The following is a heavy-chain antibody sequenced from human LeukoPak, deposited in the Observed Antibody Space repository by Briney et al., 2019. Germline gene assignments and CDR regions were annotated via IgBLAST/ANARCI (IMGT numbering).Heavy chain of an antibody. V-gene: IGHV4-39*07. CDR1: GGSISSSSYY. D-gene: IGHD6-19*01. CDR2: IYYSGST. Sequence: SETLSLTCTVSGGSISSSSYYWGWIRQPPGKGLEWIGSIYYSGSTYYNPSLKSRVTISVDTSKNQFSLKLSSVTAADTAVYYCARASAGYSSGWYVEYFQHWGQGTLVTVSS. CDR3: ARASAGYSSGWYVEYFQH. J-gene: IGHJ1*01.